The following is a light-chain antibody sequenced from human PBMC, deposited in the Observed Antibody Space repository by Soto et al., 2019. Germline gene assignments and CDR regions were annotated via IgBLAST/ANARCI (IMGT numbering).Light chain of an antibody. CDR3: AAWADSLNVGYV. V-gene: IGLV1-44*01. J-gene: IGLJ1*01. CDR2: SNN. CDR1: SSNIGSNT. Sequence: QSVLTQPPSASGTPGQRVTISCSGSSSNIGSNTVNWYQQLPGTAPKLLIYSNNQRPSGVPDRFSGSKSGTSASLAISGLQSEDEADYYCAAWADSLNVGYVFGSGTKLTVL.